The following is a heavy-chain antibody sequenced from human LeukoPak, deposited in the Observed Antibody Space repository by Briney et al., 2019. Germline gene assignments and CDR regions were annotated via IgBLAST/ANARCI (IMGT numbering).Heavy chain of an antibody. CDR1: GYTFTGYY. CDR3: ARALDSYCSGGSCSDYYYYGMDV. D-gene: IGHD2-15*01. Sequence: GASVKVSCKASGYTFTGYYMHWVRQAPGQGLEWMGWINPNSGGTNYAQKFQGWVTMTRDTSISTAYMELSRLRSDDTAVYYCARALDSYCSGGSCSDYYYYGMDVWGQGTTVTVSS. CDR2: INPNSGGT. V-gene: IGHV1-2*04. J-gene: IGHJ6*02.